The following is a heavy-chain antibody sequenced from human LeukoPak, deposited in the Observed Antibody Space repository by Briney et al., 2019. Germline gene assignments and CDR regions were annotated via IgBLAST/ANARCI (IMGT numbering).Heavy chain of an antibody. CDR3: VGEARGYHYTYFDY. D-gene: IGHD5-18*01. CDR1: GFTLGSHD. Sequence: PGGSLRLSCTASGFTLGSHDMHWVRQSPGQGLEWVAAVSSGFHAFFADSVQGRFTVSREDARNSLYLQMNSLRAGDTAVYYCVGEARGYHYTYFDYWGQGALVTVSS. V-gene: IGHV3-13*01. J-gene: IGHJ4*02. CDR2: VSSGFHA.